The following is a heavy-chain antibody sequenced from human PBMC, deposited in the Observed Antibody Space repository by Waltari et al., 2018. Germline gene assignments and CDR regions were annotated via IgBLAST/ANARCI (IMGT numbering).Heavy chain of an antibody. D-gene: IGHD2-21*01. V-gene: IGHV1-69*05. J-gene: IGHJ4*02. CDR3: ARTVIAMYYFDF. CDR2: RSPIFGTA. CDR1: GGNISSYA. Sequence: QVQLVEAGAEGKKTGSSGRVSGKASGGNISSYARSWRRQAPGQGLEWMGGRSPIFGTATYAPQCQGRVTFPPYESTSTPSMELSSLTSEYTALYYCARTVIAMYYFDFLCQATLVPVSS.